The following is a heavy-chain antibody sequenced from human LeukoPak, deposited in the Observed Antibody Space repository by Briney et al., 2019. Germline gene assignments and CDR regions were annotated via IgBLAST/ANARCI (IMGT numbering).Heavy chain of an antibody. V-gene: IGHV4-30-4*07. CDR3: APSGGQQLPMDAFDI. CDR1: GGSISSGGYS. J-gene: IGHJ3*02. D-gene: IGHD6-13*01. Sequence: SETLSLTCAVSGGSISSGGYSWSWIRQPPGKGLEWIGYIYYSGSTYYNPSLKSRVTISVDTSKNQFSLKLSSVTAADTAVYYCAPSGGQQLPMDAFDIWGQGTMVTVSS. CDR2: IYYSGST.